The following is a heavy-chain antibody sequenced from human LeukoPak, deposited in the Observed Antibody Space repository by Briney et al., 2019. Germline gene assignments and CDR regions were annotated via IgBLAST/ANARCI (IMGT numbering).Heavy chain of an antibody. J-gene: IGHJ4*02. V-gene: IGHV3-30*04. Sequence: GGSLRLSCAASGFTFSSYAMHRVRQAPGKGLEWVAVISYDGSNKYYADSVKGRFTISRDNSKNTLYLQMNSLRAEDTAVYYCARDGDSDSSGWYYFDYWGQGTLVTVSS. D-gene: IGHD6-19*01. CDR3: ARDGDSDSSGWYYFDY. CDR1: GFTFSSYA. CDR2: ISYDGSNK.